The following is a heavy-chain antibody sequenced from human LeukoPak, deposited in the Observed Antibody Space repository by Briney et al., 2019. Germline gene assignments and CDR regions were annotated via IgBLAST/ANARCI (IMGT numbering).Heavy chain of an antibody. CDR1: GGSISSYY. CDR3: ARDLGDSSAR. V-gene: IGHV4-59*01. CDR2: IYYSGST. J-gene: IGHJ4*02. Sequence: PSETLSLTCTVSGGSISSYYWSWIRQPPGKGLEWIGYIYYSGSTNYNPSLKSRVTISVDTSKNQFSLKLSSVTAADTAVYYCARDLGDSSARWGQGTLVTVSS. D-gene: IGHD6-25*01.